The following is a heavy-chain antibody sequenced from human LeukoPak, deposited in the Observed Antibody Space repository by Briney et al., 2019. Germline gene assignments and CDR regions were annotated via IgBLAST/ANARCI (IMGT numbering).Heavy chain of an antibody. CDR2: IYHSGST. V-gene: IGHV4-38-2*01. CDR1: GYSISSGYY. D-gene: IGHD2-2*02. CDR3: ARLSGAPIRHPIYHFDY. J-gene: IGHJ4*02. Sequence: SETLSLTCAVSGYSISSGYYWGWIRQPPGKGLEWVGNIYHSGSTYKNPSLKGRVTISLDTSKNQFSLNLSSVTAADTAMYYCARLSGAPIRHPIYHFDYWGQGTLVTVFS.